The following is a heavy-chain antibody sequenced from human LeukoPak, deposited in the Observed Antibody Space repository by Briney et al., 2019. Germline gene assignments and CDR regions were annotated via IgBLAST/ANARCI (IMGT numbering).Heavy chain of an antibody. D-gene: IGHD3-10*01. CDR3: ARVQGGGFRTADS. CDR1: GFTFRNYM. Sequence: GRSLRLSCAASGFTFRNYMMHWVRQAPGKGLDWVAVILEDGSIQHYADSVKGRFTISRDNSRNTVFLQMNSLRGEDTAIYYCARVQGGGFRTADSWGQGTVVTVSS. CDR2: ILEDGSIQ. V-gene: IGHV3-30*04. J-gene: IGHJ4*02.